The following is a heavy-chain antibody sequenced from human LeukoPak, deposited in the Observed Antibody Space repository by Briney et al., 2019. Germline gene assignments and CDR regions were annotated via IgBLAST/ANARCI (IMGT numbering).Heavy chain of an antibody. Sequence: ASVKVSCKVSGYTLTELSMHWVRQAPGKGLEWMGGFDPEDGETIYAQKFQGRVTMTEDTSTDTAYMELSSMRSEDTAVYYCATAYYDSSGYHGDFDYWGQGTLVTVSS. J-gene: IGHJ4*02. CDR1: GYTLTELS. V-gene: IGHV1-24*01. CDR2: FDPEDGET. D-gene: IGHD3-22*01. CDR3: ATAYYDSSGYHGDFDY.